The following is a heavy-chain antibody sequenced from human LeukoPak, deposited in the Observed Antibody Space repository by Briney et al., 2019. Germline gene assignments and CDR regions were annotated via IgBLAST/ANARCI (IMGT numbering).Heavy chain of an antibody. CDR3: ARGALQLRSYPLRTYWYFDL. D-gene: IGHD5-18*01. CDR1: GGSFSGYY. Sequence: SETLSLTCAVYGGSFSGYYWSWIRQPPGKGLEWIGEINHSGSTNYNPSLKSRVTISVDTSKNQFSLKLSSVTAADTAVYYCARGALQLRSYPLRTYWYFDLWGRGTLVTVSS. V-gene: IGHV4-34*01. CDR2: INHSGST. J-gene: IGHJ2*01.